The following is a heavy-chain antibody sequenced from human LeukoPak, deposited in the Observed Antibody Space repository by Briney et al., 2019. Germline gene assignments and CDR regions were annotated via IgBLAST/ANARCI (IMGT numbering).Heavy chain of an antibody. V-gene: IGHV3-74*01. Sequence: GGSLRLSCAASGFTFSNYWMHWVRQAPGKGPVWVSRIKSDGSSTRFADSVQGRFTISRDNGKNTLYLQMNSLRAEDTAVYYCAGGGETNNWYPGYFDHWGQGALVTVSS. CDR2: IKSDGSST. J-gene: IGHJ4*02. CDR3: AGGGETNNWYPGYFDH. CDR1: GFTFSNYW. D-gene: IGHD1-1*01.